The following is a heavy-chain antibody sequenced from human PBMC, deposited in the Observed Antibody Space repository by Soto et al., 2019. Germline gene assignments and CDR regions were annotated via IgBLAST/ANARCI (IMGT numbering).Heavy chain of an antibody. D-gene: IGHD3-3*01. V-gene: IGHV4-39*01. CDR3: ARHHPSITIFGVVINGWFDP. CDR2: IYYSGST. J-gene: IGHJ5*02. Sequence: SETLSLTCTVSGGSISSSSYCLGWIRQPPGKGLEWIGSIYYSGSTYYNPSLKSRVTISVDTSKNQFSLKLSSVTAADTAVYYCARHHPSITIFGVVINGWFDPWGQGTLVTVSS. CDR1: GGSISSSSYC.